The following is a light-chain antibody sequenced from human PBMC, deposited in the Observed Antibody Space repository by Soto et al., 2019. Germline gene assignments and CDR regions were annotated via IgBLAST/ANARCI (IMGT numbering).Light chain of an antibody. CDR2: GAS. V-gene: IGKV3-20*01. CDR1: HRVSSN. Sequence: EIVMTQSPATLSVSPGERATLSCRASHRVSSNLAWYQQKPGQAPRLLIYGASNRAAGIPDRFSGSGSGTDFTLTISRLEPEDFAVYYCHQYSSSRRTFGQGTKVE. J-gene: IGKJ1*01. CDR3: HQYSSSRRT.